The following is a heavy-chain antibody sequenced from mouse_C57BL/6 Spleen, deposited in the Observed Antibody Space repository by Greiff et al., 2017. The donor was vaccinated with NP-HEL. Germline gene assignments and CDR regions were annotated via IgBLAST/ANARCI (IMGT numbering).Heavy chain of an antibody. CDR3: ACKSPNYFDY. J-gene: IGHJ2*01. CDR1: GYTFTSYW. Sequence: QVQLQQPGAELVKPGASVKLSCKASGYTFTSYWMQWVKQRPGQGLEWIGEIDPSDSYTNYNQKFKGKATLTVDTSSSTAYMQLSSLTSEDSAVYYCACKSPNYFDYWGQGTTLTVSS. CDR2: IDPSDSYT. V-gene: IGHV1-50*01.